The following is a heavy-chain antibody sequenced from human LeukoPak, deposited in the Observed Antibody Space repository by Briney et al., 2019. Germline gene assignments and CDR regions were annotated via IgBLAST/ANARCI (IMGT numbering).Heavy chain of an antibody. CDR3: AKAAPVLLWFGEPTDDFDY. Sequence: PGGSLRLSCAASGFTFSSYGMHWVRQAPGKGLEWVAVISYDGSNKYYADSVKGRFTISRDNSKNTLYLQMNSLRAEGTAVYYCAKAAPVLLWFGEPTDDFDYWGQGTLVTVSS. J-gene: IGHJ4*02. CDR1: GFTFSSYG. D-gene: IGHD3-10*01. V-gene: IGHV3-30*18. CDR2: ISYDGSNK.